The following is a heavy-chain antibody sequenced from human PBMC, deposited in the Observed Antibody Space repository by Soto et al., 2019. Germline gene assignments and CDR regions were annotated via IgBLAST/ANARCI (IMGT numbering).Heavy chain of an antibody. Sequence: QVQLVESGGGVVQPGRSLRLSCAASGFTFSSYAMHWVRQAPGKGLEWVAVISYDGSNKYYADSVKGRFTISRDNSKNTLYLQMNSLRAEDTAVYYCARELGASYYDSSGYYYVPYFQHWGQGTLVTVSS. CDR3: ARELGASYYDSSGYYYVPYFQH. V-gene: IGHV3-30-3*01. D-gene: IGHD3-22*01. J-gene: IGHJ1*01. CDR2: ISYDGSNK. CDR1: GFTFSSYA.